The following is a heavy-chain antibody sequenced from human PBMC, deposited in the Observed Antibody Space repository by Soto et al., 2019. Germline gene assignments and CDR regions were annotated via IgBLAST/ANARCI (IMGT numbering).Heavy chain of an antibody. CDR2: IWYDGSNK. J-gene: IGHJ3*02. CDR1: GFTFSSHG. D-gene: IGHD4-4*01. Sequence: PGGSLRLSCAASGFTFSSHGMHWVRQAPGKGLEWVAVIWYDGSNKYYGDSLKGRFTISRDNSKNMLYLQMNTLRPEDTAVYYCVRDRLTGHDAFDIWGQGAMVTVSS. CDR3: VRDRLTGHDAFDI. V-gene: IGHV3-33*01.